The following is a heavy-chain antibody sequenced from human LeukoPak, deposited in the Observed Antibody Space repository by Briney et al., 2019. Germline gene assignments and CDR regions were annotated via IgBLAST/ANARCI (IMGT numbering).Heavy chain of an antibody. CDR1: GFTFADYA. J-gene: IGHJ4*02. V-gene: IGHV3-9*01. Sequence: PGRSLRLSCATSGFTFADYAIHWVRQGPGKGLEWVSGISWNSGSVGYADSAKGRFTISRDNAKNSLFLEMNSLRAEDTALYYCAKSSGYYDPYYFDYWGQGTLVTVSS. CDR2: ISWNSGSV. D-gene: IGHD3-22*01. CDR3: AKSSGYYDPYYFDY.